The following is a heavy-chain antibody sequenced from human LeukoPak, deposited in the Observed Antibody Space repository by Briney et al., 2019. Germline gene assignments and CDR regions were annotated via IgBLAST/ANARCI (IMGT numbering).Heavy chain of an antibody. V-gene: IGHV3-74*01. J-gene: IGHJ6*03. CDR1: GFTFSSYW. Sequence: GGSLRLSCAASGFTFSSYWIHWVRQAPGKGLVWVSRIKPDGSGTSYADSVKGRFTISRDNAKNTLYLQMNSLRAEDTAVYYCARGTTGSNYYMDVWGKGTTVTVSS. D-gene: IGHD2/OR15-2a*01. CDR3: ARGTTGSNYYMDV. CDR2: IKPDGSGT.